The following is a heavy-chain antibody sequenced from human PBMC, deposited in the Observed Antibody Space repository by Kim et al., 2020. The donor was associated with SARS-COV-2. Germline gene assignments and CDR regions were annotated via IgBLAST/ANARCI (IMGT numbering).Heavy chain of an antibody. V-gene: IGHV4-59*13. D-gene: IGHD3-3*01. J-gene: IGHJ4*02. CDR2: IHDSGST. CDR1: GGSISGYY. CDR3: ARGAGTANYHTPDY. Sequence: SETLSLTCTVSGGSISGYYWTWIRQPPGKALEWIGYIHDSGSTNYNPSLKSRVTMSLDTSKNQFSLKLSSVTAADTAVYYCARGAGTANYHTPDYWGQGTQVIVSS.